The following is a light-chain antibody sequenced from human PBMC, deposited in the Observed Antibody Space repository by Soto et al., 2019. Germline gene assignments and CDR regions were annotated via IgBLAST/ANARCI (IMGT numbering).Light chain of an antibody. Sequence: DIQMTQSPSSLSASVGDRVTITCQASQDISNYLNWYQQKPGKAPKLLIYDASNLETGVPSRFSGSGSATYFTFTISSLQPEDIATYYCQQYDNLLTFGGGTKVEIK. CDR2: DAS. CDR1: QDISNY. CDR3: QQYDNLLT. V-gene: IGKV1-33*01. J-gene: IGKJ4*01.